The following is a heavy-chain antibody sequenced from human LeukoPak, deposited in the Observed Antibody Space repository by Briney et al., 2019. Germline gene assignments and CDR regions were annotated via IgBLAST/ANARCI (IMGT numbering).Heavy chain of an antibody. CDR1: VYTFTSYG. D-gene: IGHD6-19*01. CDR3: ARDGTGYSSGWLDY. CDR2: ISAYNGNT. J-gene: IGHJ4*02. V-gene: IGHV1-18*01. Sequence: ASVKVSCKASVYTFTSYGISWVRQAPGQGLEWMGWISAYNGNTNYAQKLQGRVTMTTDTSTSTAYMELRSLRSDDTAVYYCARDGTGYSSGWLDYWGQGTLVTVSS.